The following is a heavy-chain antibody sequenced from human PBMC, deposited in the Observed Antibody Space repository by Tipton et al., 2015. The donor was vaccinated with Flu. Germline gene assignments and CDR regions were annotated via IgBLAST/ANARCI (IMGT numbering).Heavy chain of an antibody. CDR3: ARDGGNYGRSFGVDV. CDR2: TYYRSKWYN. Sequence: GLAKPSQTLSLTCAISGDSVSSNSPAWHWIRQSPSRGLEWLGRTYYRSKWYNDYAVSVKSRITINPDTSKNQFSLHLNSVTPEGTAVYYCARDGGNYGRSFGVDVWGQGTTVTVSS. CDR1: GDSVSSNSPA. D-gene: IGHD1-7*01. J-gene: IGHJ6*02. V-gene: IGHV6-1*01.